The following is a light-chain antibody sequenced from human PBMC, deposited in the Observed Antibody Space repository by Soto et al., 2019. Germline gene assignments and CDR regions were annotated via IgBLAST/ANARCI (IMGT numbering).Light chain of an antibody. CDR3: QQYGSSPSWT. Sequence: EIVLTQSPGTLSLSPGERATLSCRASQSVSSSYLAWYQQKPGQAPRLLIYGASSRATGIPDRFSGSGSGTDFTRTISRLEPEDFAVYYCQQYGSSPSWTFGQGTKGEIK. V-gene: IGKV3-20*01. CDR2: GAS. J-gene: IGKJ1*01. CDR1: QSVSSSY.